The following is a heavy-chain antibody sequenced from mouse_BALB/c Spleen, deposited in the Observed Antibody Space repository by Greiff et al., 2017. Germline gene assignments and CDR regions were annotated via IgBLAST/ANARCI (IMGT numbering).Heavy chain of an antibody. CDR3: ARFRDRGYAMDY. D-gene: IGHD3-3*01. CDR1: GYTFSSYW. V-gene: IGHV1-9*01. CDR2: ILPGSGST. Sequence: QVQLKQSGAELMKPGASVKISCKATGYTFSSYWIEWVKQRPGHGLEWIGEILPGSGSTNYNEKFKGKATFTADTSSNTAYMQLSSLTSEDSAVYYCARFRDRGYAMDYWGQGTSVTVSS. J-gene: IGHJ4*01.